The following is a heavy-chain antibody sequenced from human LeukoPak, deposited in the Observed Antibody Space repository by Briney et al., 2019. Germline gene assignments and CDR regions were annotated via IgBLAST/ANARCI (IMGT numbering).Heavy chain of an antibody. CDR3: AKEYSSSFYLFDY. D-gene: IGHD6-6*01. V-gene: IGHV3-23*01. CDR2: ISGSSGST. Sequence: GGPLRLSCAASGFTFSTYAMSWVRQAPGKGLEWVSIISGSSGSTYYADSVKGRFTISRDNSKNTLYLQMNSLRAEDTAIYYCAKEYSSSFYLFDYWGQGTLVTVSS. CDR1: GFTFSTYA. J-gene: IGHJ4*02.